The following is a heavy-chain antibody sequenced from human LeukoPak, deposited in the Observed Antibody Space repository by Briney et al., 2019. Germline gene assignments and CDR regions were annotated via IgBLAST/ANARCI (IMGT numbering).Heavy chain of an antibody. CDR2: IYYSGST. CDR3: ARDKGYGSDY. J-gene: IGHJ4*02. Sequence: GSLRLSCAASGFTVSSNYMSWVRQAPGKGLEWIGYIYYSGSTNYNPSLKSRVTISVDTSKNQFSLKLSSVTAADTAVYYCARDKGYGSDYWGQGTLVTVSS. CDR1: GFTVSSNY. V-gene: IGHV4-59*02. D-gene: IGHD3-10*01.